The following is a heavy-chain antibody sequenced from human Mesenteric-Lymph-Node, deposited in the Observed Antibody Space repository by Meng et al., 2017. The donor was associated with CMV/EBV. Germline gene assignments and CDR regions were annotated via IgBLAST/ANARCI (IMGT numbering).Heavy chain of an antibody. J-gene: IGHJ6*02. CDR1: GFTFNSYS. CDR2: ISSSSSYI. V-gene: IGHV3-21*01. D-gene: IGHD2-2*01. Sequence: SLKISCAASGFTFNSYSMNWVRQAPGKGLEWVSSISSSSSYIYSAEYVNGRFTISGDNAKNSLYLQMNSLRAEDTAVYYCARDSAGYCSSTSCYSYYYYGMDVWGQGTTVTVSS. CDR3: ARDSAGYCSSTSCYSYYYYGMDV.